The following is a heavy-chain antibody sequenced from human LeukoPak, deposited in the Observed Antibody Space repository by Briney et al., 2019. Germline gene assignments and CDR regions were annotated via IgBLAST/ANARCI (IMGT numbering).Heavy chain of an antibody. D-gene: IGHD3-22*01. CDR1: GYTFTSYY. J-gene: IGHJ3*02. Sequence: ASVKVSCKASGYTFTSYYMHWVRQAPGQGLEWMGWINPNSGGTNYAQKFQGRVTMTRDTSISTAYMELSRLRSDDTAVYYCARGRGNYYDSSAGDIWGQGTMVTVSS. CDR3: ARGRGNYYDSSAGDI. V-gene: IGHV1-2*02. CDR2: INPNSGGT.